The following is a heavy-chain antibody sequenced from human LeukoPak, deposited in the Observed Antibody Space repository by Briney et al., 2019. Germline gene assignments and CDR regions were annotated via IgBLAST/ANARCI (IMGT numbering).Heavy chain of an antibody. J-gene: IGHJ4*02. D-gene: IGHD3-9*01. Sequence: PSETLSLTCTVSGGSISSYYWSWIRQPPGKGLEWIVYIYYSGSTNYNPSLKSRVTISVDTSKNQFSLKLSSVTAADTAVYYCARVNYDILTGEDYFDYWGQGTLVTVSS. V-gene: IGHV4-59*01. CDR3: ARVNYDILTGEDYFDY. CDR1: GGSISSYY. CDR2: IYYSGST.